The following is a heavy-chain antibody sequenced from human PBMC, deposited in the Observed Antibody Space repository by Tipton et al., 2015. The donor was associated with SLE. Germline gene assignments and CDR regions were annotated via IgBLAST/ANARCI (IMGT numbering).Heavy chain of an antibody. CDR1: GFTYSGYA. CDR3: AGGTGAYFDH. CDR2: IRADGSNK. Sequence: SLRLSCAASGFTYSGYAMHWVRQAPGKGLEWVASIRADGSNKDYADSVKGRFTISRDNSKNTLYLQMNRLRVEDTAVYYCAGGTGAYFDHWGQGTLVTVSS. J-gene: IGHJ4*02. D-gene: IGHD3-16*01. V-gene: IGHV3-30*02.